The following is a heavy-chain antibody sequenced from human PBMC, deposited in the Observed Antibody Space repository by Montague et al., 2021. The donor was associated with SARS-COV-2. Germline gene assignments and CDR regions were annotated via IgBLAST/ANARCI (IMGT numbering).Heavy chain of an antibody. Sequence: SETLSLTCTVSGGSVSSGGYYWSWIRQPPGKGLEWVGYIYYSESTXYKPSVKSRVTISLDTSKNPSSLKLTSVTAADTAVYYCARVSLAAAATRSDYWGQGTLVTVSS. V-gene: IGHV4-61*08. CDR3: ARVSLAAAATRSDY. CDR1: GGSVSSGGYY. J-gene: IGHJ4*02. CDR2: IYYSEST. D-gene: IGHD6-13*01.